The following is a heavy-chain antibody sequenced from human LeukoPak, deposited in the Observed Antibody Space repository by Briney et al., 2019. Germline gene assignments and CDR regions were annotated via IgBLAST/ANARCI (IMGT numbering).Heavy chain of an antibody. J-gene: IGHJ4*02. D-gene: IGHD3-3*01. CDR1: GYTFTGYY. CDR3: AIDPFGVVMPPDY. Sequence: ASVKVSCKASGYTFTGYYMHWVRQAPGQGLEWMGWINPNSGGTNYAQKFQGRVTMTRDTSISTAYMELSRLRSDDTAVYYCAIDPFGVVMPPDYWGQGTLVTVSS. V-gene: IGHV1-2*02. CDR2: INPNSGGT.